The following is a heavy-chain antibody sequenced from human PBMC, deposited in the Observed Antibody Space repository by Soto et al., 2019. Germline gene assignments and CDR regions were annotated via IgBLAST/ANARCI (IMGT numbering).Heavy chain of an antibody. CDR3: ARHRIPHMVREYYGMDV. CDR1: GGSISSSSYY. J-gene: IGHJ6*02. Sequence: SETLSLTCTVSGGSISSSSYYWGWIRQPPGKGLEWIGSIYYSGSTYYNPSLKSRVTISVDTSKNQFSLKLSSVTAADTAVYYCARHRIPHMVREYYGMDVWGQGTTVTVSS. D-gene: IGHD3-10*01. V-gene: IGHV4-39*01. CDR2: IYYSGST.